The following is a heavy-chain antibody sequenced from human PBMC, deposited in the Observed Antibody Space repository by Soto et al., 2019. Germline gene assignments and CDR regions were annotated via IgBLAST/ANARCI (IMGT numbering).Heavy chain of an antibody. CDR3: VKNYDSSGYYYAGSDY. Sequence: GSLRLSCSASGFPFSRYAMHWVRQAPGKGLEYVSAISSNGGSTYYADSVKGRFTISRDNSKNTLYLQMSSLRAEDTAVYYCVKNYDSSGYYYAGSDYWGQGTLVTVSS. CDR1: GFPFSRYA. D-gene: IGHD3-22*01. CDR2: ISSNGGST. V-gene: IGHV3-64D*08. J-gene: IGHJ4*02.